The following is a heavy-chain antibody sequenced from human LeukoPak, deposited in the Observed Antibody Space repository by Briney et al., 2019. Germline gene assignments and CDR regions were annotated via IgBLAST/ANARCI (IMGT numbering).Heavy chain of an antibody. CDR3: ARLGGYDYVWGSYRYFDY. V-gene: IGHV4-39*01. Sequence: SETLSLTCTVSGGSISSSSYYWGWIRQPPGKGLEWIGSIYYSGSTYYNPSLKSRVTISVDTSKNQFSLKLSSVTAADTAVYYCARLGGYDYVWGSYRYFDYWGQGTLVTVSS. D-gene: IGHD3-16*02. CDR1: GGSISSSSYY. CDR2: IYYSGST. J-gene: IGHJ4*02.